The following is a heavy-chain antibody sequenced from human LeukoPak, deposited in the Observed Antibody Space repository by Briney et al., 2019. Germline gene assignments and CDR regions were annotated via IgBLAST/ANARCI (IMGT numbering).Heavy chain of an antibody. CDR2: IYTSGST. V-gene: IGHV4-4*07. J-gene: IGHJ4*02. CDR1: GGSISSYY. CDR3: ARDGGTMIVGWGFW. D-gene: IGHD3-22*01. Sequence: SETLSLTCTVSGGSISSYYWSWIRQPAGRRLEWIGRIYTSGSTNYNPSLKSRVTISVDTSKNQFSLKLSSVTAADTAVYYCARDGGTMIVGWGFWWGQGTLVTVSS.